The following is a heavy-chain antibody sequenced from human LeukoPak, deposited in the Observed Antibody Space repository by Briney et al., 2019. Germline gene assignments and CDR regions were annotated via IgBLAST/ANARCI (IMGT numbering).Heavy chain of an antibody. Sequence: PGGSLSVSCAASGFTFSSFEMNWVRQAPGKGLEWVSYISSSGNTIHYADSVKGRFTISRDSAKNSLYLQMCSLRAEDTAVYYCARDRIERGYSGYGIYYWGQGTPVTVSS. CDR1: GFTFSSFE. CDR2: ISSSGNTI. J-gene: IGHJ4*02. D-gene: IGHD5-12*01. CDR3: ARDRIERGYSGYGIYY. V-gene: IGHV3-48*03.